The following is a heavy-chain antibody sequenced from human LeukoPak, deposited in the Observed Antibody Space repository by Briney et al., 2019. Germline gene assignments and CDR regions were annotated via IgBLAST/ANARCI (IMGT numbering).Heavy chain of an antibody. Sequence: GASVKVSCKASGGTFSSYAISWVRQAPGQGLEWMGGTIPIFGTANYAQKFQGRVTITADESTSTAYMELSSLRSEDTAVYSCARDGGYSSSSVSVNFYYWGQGTLVTVSS. CDR1: GGTFSSYA. CDR3: ARDGGYSSSSVSVNFYY. CDR2: TIPIFGTA. J-gene: IGHJ4*02. V-gene: IGHV1-69*13. D-gene: IGHD6-6*01.